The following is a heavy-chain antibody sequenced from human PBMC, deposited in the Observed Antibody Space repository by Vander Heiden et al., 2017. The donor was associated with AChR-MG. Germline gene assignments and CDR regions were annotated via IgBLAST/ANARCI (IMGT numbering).Heavy chain of an antibody. CDR2: ISGSGGST. J-gene: IGHJ3*02. CDR3: AKVCGEEGADAFDI. Sequence: EVQLLESGGGLVQPGGSRRVSCAAPGFTLSSYAMGWVRQAPGKGLEWVSAISGSGGSTYYADSVKGRFTISRDNSKNTLYLQMNSLRAEDTAVYYCAKVCGEEGADAFDIWGQGTMVTVSS. CDR1: GFTLSSYA. V-gene: IGHV3-23*01. D-gene: IGHD4-17*01.